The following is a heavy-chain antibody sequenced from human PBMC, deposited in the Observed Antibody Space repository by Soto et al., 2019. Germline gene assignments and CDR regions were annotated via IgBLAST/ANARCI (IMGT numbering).Heavy chain of an antibody. V-gene: IGHV3-7*01. Sequence: GVLRLSCAVSGFNVMSYWMSWVRQAPGKGLEWVASVKEDGSELYYLHSVRGRFSISRDSAGNALHLTMNYLSAEDTGVYFCARDIGFDYVNWGQGSPVTVSS. D-gene: IGHD3-16*01. CDR3: ARDIGFDYVN. CDR1: GFNVMSYW. CDR2: VKEDGSEL. J-gene: IGHJ4*02.